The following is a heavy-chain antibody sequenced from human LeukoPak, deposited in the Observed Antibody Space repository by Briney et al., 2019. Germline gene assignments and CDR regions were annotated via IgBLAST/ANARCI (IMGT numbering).Heavy chain of an antibody. J-gene: IGHJ6*02. CDR3: ARGGGLDV. CDR1: GFTFSSYW. Sequence: GGSLRLSWAAYGFTFSSYWMNWARQAPGQGLEWVASINHNGNVNYYVDSVKGRFTISRDNAKNSLYLQMSNLRAEDTAVYFCARGGGLDVWGQGATVTVSS. V-gene: IGHV3-7*03. CDR2: INHNGNVN. D-gene: IGHD3-16*01.